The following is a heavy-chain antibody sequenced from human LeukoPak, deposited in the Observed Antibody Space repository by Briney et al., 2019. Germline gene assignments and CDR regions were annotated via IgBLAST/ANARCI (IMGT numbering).Heavy chain of an antibody. CDR1: GFTFSNAW. Sequence: GSLRLSCATSGFTFSNAWMSWVRQAPGKGLEWIGEINHGGSTDYNPSLRSRVTISVDASKNQFSLRLSSVTAADTAVYYCARIGSHCSGISCYGDYWGQGALVTVSS. D-gene: IGHD2-2*01. CDR3: ARIGSHCSGISCYGDY. J-gene: IGHJ4*02. V-gene: IGHV4-34*01. CDR2: INHGGST.